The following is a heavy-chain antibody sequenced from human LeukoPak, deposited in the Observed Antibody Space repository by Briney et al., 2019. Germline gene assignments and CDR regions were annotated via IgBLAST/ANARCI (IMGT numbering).Heavy chain of an antibody. V-gene: IGHV4-59*01. J-gene: IGHJ4*02. CDR3: AGGASNNGD. D-gene: IGHD1/OR15-1a*01. CDR2: IHNSRGT. CDR1: GGSISSYF. Sequence: NPSESLSLTCTVSGGSISSYFWSWIRQPPGKGLEWIGYIHNSRGTSYNPSLKSRVTMSVDTSKNQFSLRLSSVTAADTALYYCAGGASNNGDWGQGTLVTVSS.